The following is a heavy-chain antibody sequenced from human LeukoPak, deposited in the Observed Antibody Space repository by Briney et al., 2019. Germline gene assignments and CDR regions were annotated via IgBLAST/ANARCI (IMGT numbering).Heavy chain of an antibody. Sequence: SETLSLTCTVSGGSISSYYWSWIRQPPGKGLEWIGYIYYSGSTNYNPSLKSRVTISVDTSKNQFSLKLSSVTAADTAVYYCASSTVVAFDAFDLWGQGTMVTVSS. CDR2: IYYSGST. J-gene: IGHJ3*01. CDR1: GGSISSYY. V-gene: IGHV4-59*01. CDR3: ASSTVVAFDAFDL. D-gene: IGHD4-23*01.